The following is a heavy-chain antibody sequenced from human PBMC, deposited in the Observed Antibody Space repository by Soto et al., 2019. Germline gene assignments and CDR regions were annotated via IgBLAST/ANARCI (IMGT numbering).Heavy chain of an antibody. CDR3: ATVVKLTFGGVHDAFDI. CDR1: GYTLTELS. CDR2: FDPEDGET. D-gene: IGHD3-16*01. V-gene: IGHV1-24*01. J-gene: IGHJ3*02. Sequence: ASVKVSCKVSGYTLTELSMHWVRQAPGKGLEWMGGFDPEDGETIYAQKFQGRVTMTEDTSTDTAYMELSSLRSEDTAVYYCATVVKLTFGGVHDAFDIWGQGTMVTVS.